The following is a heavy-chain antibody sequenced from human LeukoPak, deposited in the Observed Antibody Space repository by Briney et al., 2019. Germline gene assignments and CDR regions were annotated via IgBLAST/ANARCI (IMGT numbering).Heavy chain of an antibody. CDR1: GFTFSSYS. V-gene: IGHV3-21*04. CDR3: AKDESRWLVRYYYYYGMDV. Sequence: PGGSLRLSCAASGFTFSSYSMNWVRQAPGKGLEWVSSISSSSSYIYYADSVKGRFTISRDNSKNTLYLQMNSLRAEDTAVYYCAKDESRWLVRYYYYYGMDVWGQGTTVTVSS. CDR2: ISSSSSYI. D-gene: IGHD6-19*01. J-gene: IGHJ6*02.